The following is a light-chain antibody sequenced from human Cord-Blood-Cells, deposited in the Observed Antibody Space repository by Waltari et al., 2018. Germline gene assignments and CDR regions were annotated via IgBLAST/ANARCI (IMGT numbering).Light chain of an antibody. CDR1: SSDVGSYNL. J-gene: IGLJ3*02. CDR3: CSYAGSSTWV. Sequence: QSALTQPASVSGSPGQSITISCTGTSSDVGSYNLVSWYQQRPGKAPNLMIYEGSKRPSGVSNRFSGSKSGNTASLTISGLRAEDEADYYCCSYAGSSTWVFGGGTKLTVL. V-gene: IGLV2-23*01. CDR2: EGS.